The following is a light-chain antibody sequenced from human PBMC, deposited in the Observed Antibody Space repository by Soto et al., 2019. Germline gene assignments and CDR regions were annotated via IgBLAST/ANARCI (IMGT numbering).Light chain of an antibody. CDR3: QQYDSYSKT. Sequence: DVQMTQSPSTLSAAVGDRVTITCRASQSISTWLAWYQQKPGKAPKLLIYKASSLEIGVPSRFSDSASGTEFTLTISSLQPDDFATYYCQQYDSYSKTFGQGTKVEIK. CDR1: QSISTW. CDR2: KAS. J-gene: IGKJ1*01. V-gene: IGKV1-5*03.